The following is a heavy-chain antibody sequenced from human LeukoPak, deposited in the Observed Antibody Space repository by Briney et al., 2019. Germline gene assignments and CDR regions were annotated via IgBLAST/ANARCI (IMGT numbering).Heavy chain of an antibody. CDR3: ARVVESQDYFDY. V-gene: IGHV3-33*01. Sequence: RSLRLSCAASGFTFSSYGMHWVRQAPGKGLEWVAVMWYDGSNKYYADSVKGRFTISRDNSKNTLYLQMNSLRAEDTAVYYCARVVESQDYFDYWGQGTLVTVSS. D-gene: IGHD3-16*02. CDR2: MWYDGSNK. CDR1: GFTFSSYG. J-gene: IGHJ4*02.